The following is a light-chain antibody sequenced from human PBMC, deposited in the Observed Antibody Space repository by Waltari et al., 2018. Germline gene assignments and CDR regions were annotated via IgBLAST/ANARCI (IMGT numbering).Light chain of an antibody. CDR3: QHNYGTPLT. V-gene: IGKV1-39*01. Sequence: EIQMTQTPSSLSASVGDRVTITCRASENINNYLNWYQQKPGKAPKLLIYKASTLQSGIPSRFSGSGSGTDYTFIISSLQSEDFATYYCQHNYGTPLTFGGGTKVEIK. CDR1: ENINNY. CDR2: KAS. J-gene: IGKJ4*01.